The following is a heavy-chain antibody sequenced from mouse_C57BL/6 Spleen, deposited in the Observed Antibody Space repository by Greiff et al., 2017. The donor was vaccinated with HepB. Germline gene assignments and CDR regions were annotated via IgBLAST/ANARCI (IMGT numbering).Heavy chain of an antibody. D-gene: IGHD1-1*01. CDR2: IHPNSGST. J-gene: IGHJ2*01. V-gene: IGHV1-64*01. CDR3: ARLALITTVVATDY. CDR1: GYTFTSYW. Sequence: QVQLQQPGAELVKPGASVKLSCKASGYTFTSYWMHWVKQRPGQGLEWIGMIHPNSGSTNYNEKFKSKATLTVDKSSSTAYMQLSSLTSEDSSVYYCARLALITTVVATDYWGQGTTLTVSS.